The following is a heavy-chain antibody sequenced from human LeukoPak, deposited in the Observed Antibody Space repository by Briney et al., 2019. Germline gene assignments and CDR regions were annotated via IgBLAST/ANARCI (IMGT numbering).Heavy chain of an antibody. J-gene: IGHJ5*02. CDR2: IYYSGST. CDR3: ARRYCSGGSCYSGGPNNWFDP. V-gene: IGHV4-59*01. CDR1: GGSISSYY. Sequence: SETLSLTCTVSGGSISSYYWSWIRQPPGKGLEWIGYIYYSGSTNYNPSLESRVTISVDTSKNQFSLKLSSVTAADTAVYYCARRYCSGGSCYSGGPNNWFDPWGQGTLVTVSS. D-gene: IGHD2-15*01.